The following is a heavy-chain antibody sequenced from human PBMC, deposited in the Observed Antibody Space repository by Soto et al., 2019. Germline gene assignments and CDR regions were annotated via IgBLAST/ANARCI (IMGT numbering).Heavy chain of an antibody. Sequence: QEQLVQSGAEVKKPGSSVKVSCKASGGIFSSYAISWVRQAPGQGLEWMGGIIPIFGTANYAQKFPGRVTITADKSTNTDYMDLSSLKSEDTAIYYCAGGGSGYVWFNEFWGQGNLVTVSS. J-gene: IGHJ4*02. V-gene: IGHV1-69*06. D-gene: IGHD3-22*01. CDR2: IIPIFGTA. CDR1: GGIFSSYA. CDR3: AGGGSGYVWFNEF.